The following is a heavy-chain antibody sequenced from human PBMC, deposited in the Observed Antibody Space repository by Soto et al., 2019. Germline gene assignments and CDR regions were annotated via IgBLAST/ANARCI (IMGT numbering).Heavy chain of an antibody. V-gene: IGHV3-48*02. Sequence: GGSLRLSCAASGFTFSSYGMHWVRQDPGKGLEWVSYISSSSSTIYYADSVKGRFTISRDNAKNSLYLQMNSLRDEDTAVYYSARDGYCISTTCYFLPDVWGQGTSVTVSS. CDR1: GFTFSSYG. CDR2: ISSSSSTI. D-gene: IGHD2-2*03. J-gene: IGHJ6*02. CDR3: ARDGYCISTTCYFLPDV.